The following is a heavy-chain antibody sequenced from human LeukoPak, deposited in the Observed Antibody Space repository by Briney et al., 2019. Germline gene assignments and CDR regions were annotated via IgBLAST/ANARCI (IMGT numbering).Heavy chain of an antibody. CDR3: ARLGRGYCSGGSCHGVAFDI. CDR2: IYYSGST. Sequence: SETLSLTCTVSGGSISSYYWSWIRQPPGKGLEWIASIYYSGSTNYKPSLNSRVTISLDTSKNQFSLKLSSVTAADSAVYYCARLGRGYCSGGSCHGVAFDIWGQGTMVTVSS. V-gene: IGHV4-59*01. D-gene: IGHD2-15*01. J-gene: IGHJ3*02. CDR1: GGSISSYY.